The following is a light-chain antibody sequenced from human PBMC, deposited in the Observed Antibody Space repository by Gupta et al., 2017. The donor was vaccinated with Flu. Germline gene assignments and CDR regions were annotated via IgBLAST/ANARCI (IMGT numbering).Light chain of an antibody. Sequence: SYELTQTPSVPVSPGQTASITCSGDKLGDKYTFWYQQRAGQSPVLFIYQDTERPPGIPERFSGSNSGNTATLTITGTQAIDEAVYYCQAWDSSAHVVFGGGTKLTVL. CDR1: KLGDKY. CDR3: QAWDSSAHVV. CDR2: QDT. J-gene: IGLJ2*01. V-gene: IGLV3-1*01.